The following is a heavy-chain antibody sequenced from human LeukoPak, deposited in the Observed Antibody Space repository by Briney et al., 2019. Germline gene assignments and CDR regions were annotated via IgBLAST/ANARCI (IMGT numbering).Heavy chain of an antibody. J-gene: IGHJ4*02. V-gene: IGHV3-33*01. CDR1: GFSFSNYG. Sequence: GRSLRLSCAASGFSFSNYGMHWVSQAPGKGLEWVAVIWYDGSNKYYADFVKGRFTISRDNSKNTLYVQMSSLRAEDTAVYYCARSNNGGWGYCDYWGQGSLVTVSS. CDR2: IWYDGSNK. D-gene: IGHD3-16*01. CDR3: ARSNNGGWGYCDY.